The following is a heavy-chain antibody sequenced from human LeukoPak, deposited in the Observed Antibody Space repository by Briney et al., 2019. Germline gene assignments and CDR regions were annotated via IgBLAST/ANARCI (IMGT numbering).Heavy chain of an antibody. CDR2: INPNSGGT. Sequence: GASVKVSCKASGYTFTGYYMHWVRQAPGQGLEWMGWINPNSGGTYFAQRFQGRVTMTRDTSISTASMELSRLRSDDTAVYFCARSNSGSYWNFDSWGQGTLVTVSS. CDR3: ARSNSGSYWNFDS. D-gene: IGHD1-26*01. CDR1: GYTFTGYY. V-gene: IGHV1-2*02. J-gene: IGHJ4*02.